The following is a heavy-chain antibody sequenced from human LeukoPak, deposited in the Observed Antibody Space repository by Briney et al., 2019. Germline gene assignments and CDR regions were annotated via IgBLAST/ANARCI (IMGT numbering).Heavy chain of an antibody. J-gene: IGHJ4*02. CDR2: IKQDGSEK. Sequence: GGSLRLSCAASGFTFSSYAMSWVRQAPGKGPEWVANIKQDGSEKYYVDSVKGRFTISRDNAKMSLYLQMNSLIAEDTAVYYCAREVYGDDYFDQWGQGTLVTVSS. D-gene: IGHD4-17*01. CDR1: GFTFSSYA. CDR3: AREVYGDDYFDQ. V-gene: IGHV3-7*05.